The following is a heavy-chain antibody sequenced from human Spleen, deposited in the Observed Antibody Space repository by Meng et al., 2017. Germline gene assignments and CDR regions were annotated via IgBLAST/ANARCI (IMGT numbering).Heavy chain of an antibody. V-gene: IGHV4-34*01. CDR1: GGAFSDYY. J-gene: IGHJ4*02. Sequence: QGESEQWGRGLFEPSGALSLPCVVSGGAFSDYYWSWIRQPPGKGLEWIGEINHSGSTNYNPSLESRATISVDTSQNNLSLKLSSVTAADSAVYYCARGPTTMAHDFDYWGQGTLVTVSS. D-gene: IGHD4-11*01. CDR2: INHSGST. CDR3: ARGPTTMAHDFDY.